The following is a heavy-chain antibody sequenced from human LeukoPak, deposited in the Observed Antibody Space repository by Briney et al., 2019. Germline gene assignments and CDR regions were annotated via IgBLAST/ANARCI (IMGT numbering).Heavy chain of an antibody. V-gene: IGHV4-59*01. D-gene: IGHD4/OR15-4a*01. J-gene: IGHJ3*01. CDR2: AHSSGHT. Sequence: SETLSLTCSVSGDSMGTNYWSWIRQRPGKGLEWIGYAHSSGHTRSISSLQSRVSISVDMSKKHLSLRLTSVTAADTAVYYCARDTYDFGGQSEDYFDSWGQGTMVLVSS. CDR3: ARDTYDFGGQSEDYFDS. CDR1: GDSMGTNY.